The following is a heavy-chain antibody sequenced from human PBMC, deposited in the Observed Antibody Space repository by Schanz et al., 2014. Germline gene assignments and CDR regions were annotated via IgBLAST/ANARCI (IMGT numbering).Heavy chain of an antibody. CDR2: IKQDGSEK. V-gene: IGHV3-7*01. CDR3: ASGVRIDY. J-gene: IGHJ4*02. CDR1: GFIFSNSW. Sequence: VQLVESGGGVVQPGRSLRLSCAASGFIFSNSWMSWVRQAPGKGLEWVANIKQDGSEKYYVDSVKGRFTISRDNAKNSLYLQMNSLTAEDTAVYYCASGVRIDYWGQGTLVTVSS. D-gene: IGHD3-3*01.